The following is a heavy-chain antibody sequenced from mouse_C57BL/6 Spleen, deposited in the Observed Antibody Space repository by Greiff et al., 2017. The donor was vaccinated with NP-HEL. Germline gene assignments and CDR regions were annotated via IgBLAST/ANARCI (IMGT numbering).Heavy chain of an antibody. CDR1: GYTFTSYW. V-gene: IGHV1-69*01. J-gene: IGHJ2*01. CDR3: ARHYSNPYYCDY. D-gene: IGHD2-5*01. Sequence: VQLQQPGAELVMPGASVKLSCKASGYTFTSYWMHWVKQRPGQGLEWIGEIDPSDSYTNYNQKFKGKSTLTVDKSSSTAYMQLSSLTSEDSAVYYCARHYSNPYYCDYWGQGTTLTVSS. CDR2: IDPSDSYT.